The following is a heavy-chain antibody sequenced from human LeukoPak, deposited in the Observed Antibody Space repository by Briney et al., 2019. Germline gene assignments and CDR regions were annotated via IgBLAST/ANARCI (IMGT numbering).Heavy chain of an antibody. CDR2: IYSGGNT. Sequence: GGSLRLSCTVSGFTVSSNSMSWVRQAPGKGLEWVSFIYSGGNTHYSDSVKGRFTISRDNAKNSLFLQMNSLRAEDTAVYYCLCLWFGKGVYWGRGTLVTVSS. D-gene: IGHD3-10*01. CDR3: LCLWFGKGVY. CDR1: GFTVSSNS. J-gene: IGHJ4*02. V-gene: IGHV3-53*01.